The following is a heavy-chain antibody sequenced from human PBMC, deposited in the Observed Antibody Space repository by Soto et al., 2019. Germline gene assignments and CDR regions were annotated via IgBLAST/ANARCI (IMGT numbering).Heavy chain of an antibody. J-gene: IGHJ5*02. CDR3: ARGYLSSWFDP. Sequence: SETLSLTCTVSCGSISSYYWSWIRQPPGKGLEWIGYIYYGGSTNYNPSLKSRVTISVETSKNQFSLKLSSVTAADTAVYYCARGYLSSWFDPWGQGTLVTVSS. CDR1: CGSISSYY. D-gene: IGHD3-10*01. CDR2: IYYGGST. V-gene: IGHV4-59*01.